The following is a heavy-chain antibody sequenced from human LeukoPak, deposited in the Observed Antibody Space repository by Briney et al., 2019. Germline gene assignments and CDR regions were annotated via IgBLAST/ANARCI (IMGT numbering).Heavy chain of an antibody. Sequence: PSQTLSLTCTVSGGSISSGGYYWSWIRQHPGKGLEWIGYIYYSGSTYYNPSLKSRVTISVDTSKNQFSLKLSSVTAADTAVYYCARSLEDSSGYYYSWFDPWGQGTLVTVSS. J-gene: IGHJ5*02. V-gene: IGHV4-31*03. CDR1: GGSISSGGYY. CDR2: IYYSGST. D-gene: IGHD3-22*01. CDR3: ARSLEDSSGYYYSWFDP.